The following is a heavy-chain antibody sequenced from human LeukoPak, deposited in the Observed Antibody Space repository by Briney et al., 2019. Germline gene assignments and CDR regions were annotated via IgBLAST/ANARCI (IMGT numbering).Heavy chain of an antibody. J-gene: IGHJ5*02. D-gene: IGHD3-9*01. Sequence: SETLSLTCAVYGGSFSGHYWSWIRQPPGKGLEWIGEINHSGSTNYNPSLKSRVTISVNTSKNQFSLKLSSVAAADTAVYYCARGGGLRYFDWLLYGFDPWGQGTLVTVSS. CDR2: INHSGST. V-gene: IGHV4-34*01. CDR1: GGSFSGHY. CDR3: ARGGGLRYFDWLLYGFDP.